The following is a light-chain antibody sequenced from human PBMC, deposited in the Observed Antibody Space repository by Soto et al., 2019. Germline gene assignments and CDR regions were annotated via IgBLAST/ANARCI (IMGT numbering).Light chain of an antibody. CDR2: EVS. CDR1: SSDVGGYNY. J-gene: IGLJ3*02. CDR3: SSYTSSGSWV. V-gene: IGLV2-14*01. Sequence: QSALTQPASVSGSPGQSITISCTGTSSDVGGYNYVSWYQQHPGKVPKLMIYEVSSRPSGVSNRFSGSKSGNTASLTISGLQAEDEADYYCSSYTSSGSWVFGGGTQLTVL.